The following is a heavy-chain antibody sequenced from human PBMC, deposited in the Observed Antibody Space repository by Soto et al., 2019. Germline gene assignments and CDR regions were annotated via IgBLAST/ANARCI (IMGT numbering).Heavy chain of an antibody. CDR1: GFTFSSYA. J-gene: IGHJ6*02. CDR2: ISGSGGST. V-gene: IGHV3-23*01. Sequence: PGGSLRLSCAASGFTFSSYAMSWVRQAPGKGLEWVSAISGSGGSTYYADSVKGRFTISRDNSKNTLYLQMNSLRAEDTAVYYCAKDLTYDSSGYLESDPRYGIVVWGQGTTDTVSS. CDR3: AKDLTYDSSGYLESDPRYGIVV. D-gene: IGHD3-22*01.